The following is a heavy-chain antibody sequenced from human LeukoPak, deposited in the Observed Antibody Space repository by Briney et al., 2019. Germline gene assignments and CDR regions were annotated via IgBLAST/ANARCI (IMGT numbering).Heavy chain of an antibody. CDR2: INPNSGGT. J-gene: IGHJ4*02. Sequence: ASVKVSCKASGYTFTGYYMHWVRQAPGQGLEWMGWINPNSGGTNYAQKFQGRVTMTRDTSISTAYMELSRLRSDDTAVCYCARVNSMYYYGSGTGFDYWGQGTLVTVSS. V-gene: IGHV1-2*02. CDR3: ARVNSMYYYGSGTGFDY. CDR1: GYTFTGYY. D-gene: IGHD3-10*01.